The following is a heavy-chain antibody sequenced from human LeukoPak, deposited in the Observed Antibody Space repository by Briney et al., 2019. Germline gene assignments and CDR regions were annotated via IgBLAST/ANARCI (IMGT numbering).Heavy chain of an antibody. CDR2: TRNKANSYTT. Sequence: GGSLRLSCAASGFTFSDHYMDWVRQAPGKGLEWVGRTRNKANSYTTEYAASVKGRGTISRDDSKNSLYLQMNSLKTEDTAVYYCARVPLGYWGQGTLVTVSS. J-gene: IGHJ4*02. CDR3: ARVPLGY. V-gene: IGHV3-72*01. CDR1: GFTFSDHY. D-gene: IGHD7-27*01.